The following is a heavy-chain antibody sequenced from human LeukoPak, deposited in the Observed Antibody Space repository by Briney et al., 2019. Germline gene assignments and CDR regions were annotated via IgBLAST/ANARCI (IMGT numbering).Heavy chain of an antibody. CDR3: AREVRYYDSSALSGVDP. D-gene: IGHD3-22*01. V-gene: IGHV4-59*06. Sequence: PSETLSLTCSVSGSSMNLYSWNWIRQSPGKGLEWIGYIYYSGSTYYNPSLKSRVTISVDTSKNQFSLKLSSVTAADTAVYYCAREVRYYDSSALSGVDPWGQGTLVTVSS. CDR2: IYYSGST. CDR1: GSSMNLYS. J-gene: IGHJ5*02.